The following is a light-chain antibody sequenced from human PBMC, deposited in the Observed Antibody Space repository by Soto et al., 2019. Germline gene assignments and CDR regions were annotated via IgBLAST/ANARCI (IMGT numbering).Light chain of an antibody. CDR1: KLGDKY. V-gene: IGLV3-1*01. CDR3: QAWDSSTFHVV. Sequence: SYELTQPPSVSVSPGQTASITCSGDKLGDKYACWYQQKPGQSPVLVIYQDSKRPSGIPERFSGSNSGNTATLTISGTQAMDEADYYCQAWDSSTFHVVFGGGTKVTVL. CDR2: QDS. J-gene: IGLJ2*01.